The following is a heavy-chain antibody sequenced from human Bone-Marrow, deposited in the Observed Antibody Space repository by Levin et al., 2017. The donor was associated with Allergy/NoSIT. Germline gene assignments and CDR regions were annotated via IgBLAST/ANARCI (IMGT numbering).Heavy chain of an antibody. CDR1: GFAFNYYN. CDR2: ISTDSSTF. V-gene: IGHV3-48*01. D-gene: IGHD2-15*01. Sequence: RAGGSLRLSCAASGFAFNYYNMNWVRRAPGKGLEWVSYISTDSSTFYYADSVKGRFTISRDNAKNLLYLQMHTLRVEDTAVYYCAREYCRSGNCYSEAFDFWGQGTMVTVSS. CDR3: AREYCRSGNCYSEAFDF. J-gene: IGHJ3*01.